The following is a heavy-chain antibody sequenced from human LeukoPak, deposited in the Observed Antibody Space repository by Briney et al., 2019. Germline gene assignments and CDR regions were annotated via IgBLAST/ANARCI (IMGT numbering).Heavy chain of an antibody. CDR3: ARRPLGYCSSTSCYCFDY. D-gene: IGHD2-2*01. J-gene: IGHJ4*02. V-gene: IGHV4-34*01. CDR2: INHSGST. CDR1: GGSFSGYY. Sequence: SETLSLTCAVYGGSFSGYYWSWIRQPPGKGLEWIGEINHSGSTNYNPSLKSRVTISVDTSKNQFSLKLSSVTAADTAVYYCARRPLGYCSSTSCYCFDYWGQGTLVTVSS.